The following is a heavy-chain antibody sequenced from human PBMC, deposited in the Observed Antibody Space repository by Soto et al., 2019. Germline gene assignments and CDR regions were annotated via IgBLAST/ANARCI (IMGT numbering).Heavy chain of an antibody. D-gene: IGHD2-21*02. CDR1: GYTFTSYD. Sequence: QVQLVQSGAEVKKPGASVKVSCKASGYTFTSYDITWLRQATGQGPEWMGWVNPNSGDTHYAQTFQGRVTMTRNTSISTAYMELSSLRSEDTAMYYCARWYGGNSGDYWGQGSVVTVSS. V-gene: IGHV1-8*01. CDR3: ARWYGGNSGDY. J-gene: IGHJ4*02. CDR2: VNPNSGDT.